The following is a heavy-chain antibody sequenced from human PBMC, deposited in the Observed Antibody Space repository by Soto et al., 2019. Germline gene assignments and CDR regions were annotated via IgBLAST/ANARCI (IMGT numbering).Heavy chain of an antibody. J-gene: IGHJ4*02. CDR3: ARERGELRYFEWLRQTYYFDY. CDR2: IYYSGST. Sequence: PSETLSLTCTVSGGSISSYYWSWIRQPPGKGLEWIGYIYYSGSTNYNPSLKSRVTISVDTSKNQFSLKLSSVTAADTAVYYCARERGELRYFEWLRQTYYFDYWGQGTPVPVSS. CDR1: GGSISSYY. D-gene: IGHD3-9*01. V-gene: IGHV4-59*01.